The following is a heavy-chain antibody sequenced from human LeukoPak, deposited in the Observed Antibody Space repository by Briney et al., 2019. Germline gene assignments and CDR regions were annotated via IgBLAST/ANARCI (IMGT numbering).Heavy chain of an antibody. Sequence: GGSLKLSCAASGFSFSAYWMTWVRQAPGTGLEWVANINPAGTETYYVAPVKGRITISRDNAKNLLYLQMNSLRAEDTAVYYCARFGYVAAVDLWGQGTLVTVSS. CDR1: GFSFSAYW. CDR2: INPAGTET. D-gene: IGHD2-15*01. V-gene: IGHV3-7*01. CDR3: ARFGYVAAVDL. J-gene: IGHJ4*02.